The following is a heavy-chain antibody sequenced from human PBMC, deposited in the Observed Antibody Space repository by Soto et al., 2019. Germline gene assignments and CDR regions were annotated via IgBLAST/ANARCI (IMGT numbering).Heavy chain of an antibody. CDR2: IYYSGST. CDR1: GGSVSSGDYF. D-gene: IGHD3-10*01. J-gene: IGHJ6*02. V-gene: IGHV4-61*08. CDR3: ARSPNYYYYGFDV. Sequence: SETLSLTCTVSGGSVSSGDYFWSWLRQSPGKRLEWIAYIYYSGSTNYNPSLKSRATISVDTSKSQVSLALTSMTAADAALYYCARSPNYYYYGFDVWGQGTAVTVSS.